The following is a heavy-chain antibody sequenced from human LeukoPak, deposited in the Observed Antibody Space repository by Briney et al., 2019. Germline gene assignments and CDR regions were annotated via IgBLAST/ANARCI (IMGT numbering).Heavy chain of an antibody. Sequence: SETLSLTCAVYGGSFSGYYWSWIRQPPGKGLEWIGEINHSGSTNYNPSLKSRVTISVDTFKNQCSLKLSTVTAEDTAVYYCARGRDFAFDIWGQGTMVTVSS. CDR3: ARGRDFAFDI. CDR2: INHSGST. V-gene: IGHV4-34*01. J-gene: IGHJ3*02. CDR1: GGSFSGYY. D-gene: IGHD3-3*01.